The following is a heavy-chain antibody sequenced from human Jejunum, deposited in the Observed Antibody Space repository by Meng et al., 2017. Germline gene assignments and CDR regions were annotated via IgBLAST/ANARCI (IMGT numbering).Heavy chain of an antibody. CDR3: ARGSGHTGFDF. V-gene: IGHV5-51*01. CDR1: GYPFDVYW. Sequence: GESLKISCLISGYPFDVYWIGWVSQMPGKGLEWRGIIYPADADTIYSPSFQGQVTISVDKSLSTAYLQWSSLNASDTAMYYCARGSGHTGFDFWGQGTLVTVSS. CDR2: IYPADADT. J-gene: IGHJ4*02. D-gene: IGHD2-15*01.